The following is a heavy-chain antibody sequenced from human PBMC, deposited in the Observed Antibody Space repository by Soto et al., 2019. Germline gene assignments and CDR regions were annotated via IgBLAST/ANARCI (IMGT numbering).Heavy chain of an antibody. J-gene: IGHJ4*02. CDR1: GFTFSSYA. Sequence: GGSLRLSCAASGFTFSSYAMSWVRQAPGKGLEWVSAISGSGGSTYYADSVKGRFTISRDNSKNTLYLQMNSLRAEDTAVYYCAKDSLPTYYYDSSGSYYFDYWGQGTLVTVSS. CDR3: AKDSLPTYYYDSSGSYYFDY. CDR2: ISGSGGST. V-gene: IGHV3-23*01. D-gene: IGHD3-22*01.